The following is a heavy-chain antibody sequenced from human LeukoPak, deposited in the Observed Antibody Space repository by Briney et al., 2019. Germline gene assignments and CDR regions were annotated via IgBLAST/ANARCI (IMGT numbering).Heavy chain of an antibody. CDR1: GYTFSSYW. V-gene: IGHV3-74*01. CDR2: IDSDGSST. CDR3: ARQRRYFYYFDY. D-gene: IGHD3-9*01. J-gene: IGHJ4*02. Sequence: GGSLRLSCAASGYTFSSYWMHWVRHAPGKGLVWVSRIDSDGSSTSYADSVKGRFTISRDNAKNMLYLQMNSLRAEDTAVYYCARQRRYFYYFDYWGQGTLVTVSS.